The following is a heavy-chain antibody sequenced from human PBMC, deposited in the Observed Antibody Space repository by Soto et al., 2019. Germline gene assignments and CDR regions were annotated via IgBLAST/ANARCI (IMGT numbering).Heavy chain of an antibody. V-gene: IGHV1-69*12. J-gene: IGHJ4*02. CDR3: ARDTDSGSYYYQFDY. CDR1: GGTFSSYA. D-gene: IGHD1-26*01. CDR2: IIPIFGTA. Sequence: QVQLVQSGAEVKKPGSSVKVSCKASGGTFSSYAISWVRQAPGQGLERMGGIIPIFGTANYAQKFQGRVTITADESTSTAYMELSSLRSEDTAVYYCARDTDSGSYYYQFDYWGQGTLVTVSS.